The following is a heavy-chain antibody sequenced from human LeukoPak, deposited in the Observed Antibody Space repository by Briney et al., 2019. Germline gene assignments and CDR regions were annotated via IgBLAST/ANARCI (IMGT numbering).Heavy chain of an antibody. D-gene: IGHD3-10*01. CDR3: ARQTQDYYGSGSYYLNNWFDP. J-gene: IGHJ5*02. CDR2: IYYSGST. V-gene: IGHV4-39*01. CDR1: GGSISSSSYY. Sequence: PSETLSLTCTVSGGSISSSSYYWGWIRQPPGKGLEWIGSIYYSGSTYYNPSLKSRVTISVDTSKNQFSLKLSSVTAADTAVYYCARQTQDYYGSGSYYLNNWFDPWGQGTLVTVSS.